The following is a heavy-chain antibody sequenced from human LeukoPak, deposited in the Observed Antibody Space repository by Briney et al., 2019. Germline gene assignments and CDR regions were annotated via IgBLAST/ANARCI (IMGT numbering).Heavy chain of an antibody. CDR1: GGSISTYY. CDR2: ISYTGSP. Sequence: PSETLSLTCTVSGGSISTYYWSWIRQPPGKGLEWIGYISYTGSPNYNPSLKSRLTISIDTSRNQFSLQVSSVTAADTAVYYCARHGSDWSFDYWGQGTLVTVPS. D-gene: IGHD6-19*01. CDR3: ARHGSDWSFDY. V-gene: IGHV4-59*08. J-gene: IGHJ4*02.